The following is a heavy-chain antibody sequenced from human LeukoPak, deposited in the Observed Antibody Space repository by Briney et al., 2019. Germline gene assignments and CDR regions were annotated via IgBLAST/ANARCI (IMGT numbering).Heavy chain of an antibody. CDR1: GGSIRSYY. Sequence: SETLSLTCTVSGGSIRSYYWSWIRQPPGKGLEWVGYIFYSGTTDSNPSLKSRVTISVDTSKNQFSLKLSSVTAADTAVYYCTRTYCSGGSCHFDYWGQGTLVTVSS. V-gene: IGHV4-59*08. CDR2: IFYSGTT. J-gene: IGHJ4*02. CDR3: TRTYCSGGSCHFDY. D-gene: IGHD2-15*01.